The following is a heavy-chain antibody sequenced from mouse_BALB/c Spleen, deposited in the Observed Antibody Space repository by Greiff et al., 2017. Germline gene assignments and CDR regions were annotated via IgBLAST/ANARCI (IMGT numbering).Heavy chain of an antibody. Sequence: VQLKESGGGLVQPGGSRKLSCAASGFTFSSFGMHWVRQAPEKGLEWVAYISSGSSTIYYADTVKGRFTISRDNPKNTLFLQMTSLRSEDTAMYYCARSGDESWFAYWGQGTLVTVSA. D-gene: IGHD3-3*01. V-gene: IGHV5-17*02. CDR2: ISSGSSTI. CDR3: ARSGDESWFAY. CDR1: GFTFSSFG. J-gene: IGHJ3*01.